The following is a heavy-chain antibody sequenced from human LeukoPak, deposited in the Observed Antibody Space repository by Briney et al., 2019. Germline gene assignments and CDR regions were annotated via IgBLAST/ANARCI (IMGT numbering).Heavy chain of an antibody. CDR1: GGSISSYY. J-gene: IGHJ6*03. CDR3: ARVLVGANYYYYYMDV. Sequence: PSETLSLTCTVSGGSISSYYWSWIRQPAGKGLGWIGRIYTSGNTNYNPSLKSRVTISVDKSKNQFSLKLSSVTAADTAVYYCARVLVGANYYYYYMDVWGKGTTVTVSS. CDR2: IYTSGNT. D-gene: IGHD1-26*01. V-gene: IGHV4-4*07.